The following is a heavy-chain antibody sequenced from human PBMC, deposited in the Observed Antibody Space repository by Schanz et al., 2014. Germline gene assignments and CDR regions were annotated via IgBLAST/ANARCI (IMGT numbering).Heavy chain of an antibody. CDR3: ARGGPAYYFDD. J-gene: IGHJ4*02. CDR2: IGNGGVTI. Sequence: VQLVDSGGGLVKPGGSLRLSCTASGFPFSDYFMAWIRQPPGRGLEWVSYIGNGGVTIYYADSVKGRFTISRDNSKNSLYLQMNSLRAEDTAVYYCARGGPAYYFDDWGQGTLVTVSS. V-gene: IGHV3-11*04. CDR1: GFPFSDYF.